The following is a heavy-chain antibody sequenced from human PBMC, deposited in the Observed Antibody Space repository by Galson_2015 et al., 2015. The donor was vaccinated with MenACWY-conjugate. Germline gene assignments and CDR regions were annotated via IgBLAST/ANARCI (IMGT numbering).Heavy chain of an antibody. Sequence: SLRLSCAASGFTFARYAMSWFLPVPGKGLEWVSGIRGSADDTHYADSVKGRFTISRDNSKNTSHLLMNSLRVENKAVYYCAKGQRWGQGTLVTVSS. CDR3: AKGQR. J-gene: IGHJ4*02. CDR2: IRGSADDT. CDR1: GFTFARYA. V-gene: IGHV3-23*01.